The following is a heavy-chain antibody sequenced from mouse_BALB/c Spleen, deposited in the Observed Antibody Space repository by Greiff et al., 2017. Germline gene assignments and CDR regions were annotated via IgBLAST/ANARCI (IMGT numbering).Heavy chain of an antibody. CDR2: ISTYYGNT. D-gene: IGHD2-1*01. J-gene: IGHJ4*01. CDR3: ARDGNYEMDY. Sequence: QVQLQQSGPELVRPGVSVKISCKGSGYTFTDYAMHWVKQSHAKSLEWIGVISTYYGNTNYNQKFKGKATMTVDKSSSTAYMELARLTSEDSAIYYCARDGNYEMDYWGQGTSVTVFS. V-gene: IGHV1-67*01. CDR1: GYTFTDYA.